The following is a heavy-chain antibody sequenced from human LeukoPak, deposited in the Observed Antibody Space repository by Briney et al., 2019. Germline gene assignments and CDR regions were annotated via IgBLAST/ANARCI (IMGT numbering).Heavy chain of an antibody. CDR2: INHSGST. Sequence: SETLSLTCAVYGGSFSGYYWSWIRQPPGKGLEWIGEINHSGSTNYNPALKSRVTISVDTSKNQFSLKLRSVTAADTAVYYCARLPTRGLVGASDYWGQGTLVTVSS. J-gene: IGHJ4*02. CDR1: GGSFSGYY. V-gene: IGHV4-34*01. CDR3: ARLPTRGLVGASDY. D-gene: IGHD1-26*01.